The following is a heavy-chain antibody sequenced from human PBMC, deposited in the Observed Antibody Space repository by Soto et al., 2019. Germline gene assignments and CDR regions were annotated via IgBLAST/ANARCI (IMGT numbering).Heavy chain of an antibody. CDR3: ARGRVSGERRMASRRAWFDP. V-gene: IGHV4-34*01. J-gene: IGHJ5*02. CDR2: INHSGIT. CDR1: GGSFSGYY. Sequence: SETLSLTCAVYGGSFSGYYWSWIRQPPGKGLEWIGEINHSGITNYSPSLKTRVTISGDTSKNQFSLKLSSVTAADTAVYYCARGRVSGERRMASRRAWFDPWGQGTLDTVSS. D-gene: IGHD6-6*01.